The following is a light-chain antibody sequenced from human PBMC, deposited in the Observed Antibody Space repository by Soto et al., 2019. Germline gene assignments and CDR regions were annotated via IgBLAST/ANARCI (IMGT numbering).Light chain of an antibody. CDR3: QQYGSSGT. CDR1: QSVSKNY. Sequence: EILLPQYPGTLSLSPGERATLSCGASQSVSKNYLAWYKQKPGQAPRLLIYGASNRATGIPDRLSGSGSGTEFTLTISRMEPEDFAVYYCQQYGSSGTFGHGTKVDIK. CDR2: GAS. V-gene: IGKV3-20*01. J-gene: IGKJ1*01.